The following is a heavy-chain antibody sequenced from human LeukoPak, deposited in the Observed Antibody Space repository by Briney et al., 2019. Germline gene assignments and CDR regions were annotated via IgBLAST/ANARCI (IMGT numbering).Heavy chain of an antibody. CDR1: GFTFSSYW. CDR2: INSDGSST. CDR3: ARVMPPSPVGANPFDY. J-gene: IGHJ4*02. Sequence: GGSLRLSCAASGFTFSSYWMHWVRQAPGKGLVWVSRINSDGSSTSYADSVKGRFTISRDNAKNSLYLQMNSLRAEDTAVYYCARVMPPSPVGANPFDYWGQGTLVTVSS. D-gene: IGHD1-26*01. V-gene: IGHV3-74*01.